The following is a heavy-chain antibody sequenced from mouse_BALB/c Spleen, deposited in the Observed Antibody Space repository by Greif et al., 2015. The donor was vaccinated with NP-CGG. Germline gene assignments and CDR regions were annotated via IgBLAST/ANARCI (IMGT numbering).Heavy chain of an antibody. CDR2: IYPGDGDT. V-gene: IGHV1-80*01. D-gene: IGHD1-1*01. CDR1: GYAFSSYW. J-gene: IGHJ2*01. Sequence: QVQLQQSGAELVRPGSSVKISCKASGYAFSSYWMNWVKQRPGQGLEWIGQIYPGDGDTNYNGKFKGKATLTADKSSSTAYMQLSSLTSEDSAVYFCARSTPIYSHFDYWGQGTTLTVSS. CDR3: ARSTPIYSHFDY.